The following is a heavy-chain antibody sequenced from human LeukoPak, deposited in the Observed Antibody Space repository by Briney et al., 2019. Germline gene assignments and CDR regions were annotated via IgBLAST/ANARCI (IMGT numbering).Heavy chain of an antibody. CDR3: ARDPAYAALDH. Sequence: GGSLRLSCAASGFTFSSDYISWVTQTPGKGLEWVAKINPDGSGIAYRDSVKGRFSISRDNAKNSLYLQMNSLRADDTAIYYCARDPAYAALDHWRKGIRVTVSS. V-gene: IGHV3-7*01. CDR2: INPDGSGI. CDR1: GFTFSSDY. J-gene: IGHJ4*02.